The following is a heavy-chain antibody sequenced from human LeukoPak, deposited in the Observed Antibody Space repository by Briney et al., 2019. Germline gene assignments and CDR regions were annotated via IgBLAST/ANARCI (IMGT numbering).Heavy chain of an antibody. CDR3: ASPLVVRGVIENWFDP. V-gene: IGHV5-10-1*01. CDR1: GYSFTSYW. CDR2: IDPSDSYT. Sequence: GESLRISCKGSGYSFTSYWISWVRQMPGKGLEWMGRIDPSDSYTNYSPSFQGHVTISADKSISTAYLQWSSLKASDTAMYYCASPLVVRGVIENWFDPWGQGTLVTVSS. J-gene: IGHJ5*02. D-gene: IGHD3-10*01.